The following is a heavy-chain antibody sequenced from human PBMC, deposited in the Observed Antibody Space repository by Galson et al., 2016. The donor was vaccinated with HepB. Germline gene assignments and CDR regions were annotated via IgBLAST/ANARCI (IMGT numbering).Heavy chain of an antibody. V-gene: IGHV4-4*02. CDR2: VYYRGDT. J-gene: IGHJ6*02. CDR1: GDSISNSTW. CDR3: ARGRRGQYHYYYGLDV. D-gene: IGHD2/OR15-2a*01. Sequence: SETLSLTCVVSGDSISNSTWWTWVRQPPGKGLEWIGHVYYRGDTDYNSSLKSRVTMSADKSNNQFSLSLNSMTAADTAVYYCARGRRGQYHYYYGLDVWGQGTPVTVSS.